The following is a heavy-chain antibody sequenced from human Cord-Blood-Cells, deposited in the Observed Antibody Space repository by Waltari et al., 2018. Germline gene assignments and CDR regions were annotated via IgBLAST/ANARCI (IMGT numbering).Heavy chain of an antibody. CDR2: IKQDGSEK. CDR3: ARVTSSGWYYFDY. Sequence: EVQLVESGGGLVQPGGSLRLSCAASGLTFSSYWMRWVRPAPGKGLEWVANIKQDGSEKYYVDSVKGRFTISRDNAKNSLYLQMNSLRAEDTAVYYCARVTSSGWYYFDYWGQGTLVTVSS. CDR1: GLTFSSYW. J-gene: IGHJ4*02. D-gene: IGHD6-19*01. V-gene: IGHV3-7*01.